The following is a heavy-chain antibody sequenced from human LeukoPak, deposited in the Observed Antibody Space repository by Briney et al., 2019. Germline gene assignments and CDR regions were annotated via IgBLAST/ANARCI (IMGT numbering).Heavy chain of an antibody. CDR1: GGTFSSYA. J-gene: IGHJ4*02. CDR3: ARLCGGDCYPDFDY. D-gene: IGHD2-21*02. V-gene: IGHV1-69*13. CDR2: IIPIFGTA. Sequence: SVKVSCKASGGTFSSYAISWVRQAPGQGLEWMGGIIPIFGTANYAQKFQGRVTITADESTSTAYMEPSSLRSEDTAVYYCARLCGGDCYPDFDYWGQGTLVTVSS.